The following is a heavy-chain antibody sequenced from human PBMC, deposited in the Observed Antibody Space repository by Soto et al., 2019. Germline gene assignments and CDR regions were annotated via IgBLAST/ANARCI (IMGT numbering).Heavy chain of an antibody. CDR3: ARELGYCNGGSCLYFDY. J-gene: IGHJ4*02. Sequence: QVQLVESGGGVVQPGRSLRLSCAASGFIFSNYALHWVRQAPDKGLEWVAFISHDGNKEYYADSVKGRFTISRDSSKNTLYLQMNSLRAEDTAVYYCARELGYCNGGSCLYFDYWGQGILVTVSS. D-gene: IGHD2-15*01. V-gene: IGHV3-30-3*01. CDR1: GFIFSNYA. CDR2: ISHDGNKE.